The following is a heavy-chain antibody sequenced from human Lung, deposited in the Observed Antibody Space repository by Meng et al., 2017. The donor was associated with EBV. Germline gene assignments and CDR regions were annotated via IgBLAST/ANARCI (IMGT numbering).Heavy chain of an antibody. J-gene: IGHJ4*02. CDR3: ARDSDSAYSLGY. CDR1: GGSISSSNW. CDR2: IYHSGST. D-gene: IGHD2-21*01. Sequence: SGPGLWKPSGPLHLTCAVSGGSISSSNWWSWVRQPPGKGLEWIGEIYHSGSTNYNPSLKSRTTMSLDKPKNQFSLKLSSVTAADTAVYYCARDSDSAYSLGYWGQGTLVTVSS. V-gene: IGHV4-4*02.